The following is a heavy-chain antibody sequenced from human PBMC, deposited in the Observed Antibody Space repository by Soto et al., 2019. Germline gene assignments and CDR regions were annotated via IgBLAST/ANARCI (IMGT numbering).Heavy chain of an antibody. CDR2: IYYSGST. V-gene: IGHV4-61*01. Sequence: SETLSLTCTVSGGSVSSGSYYWSWIRQPPGKGLEWIGYIYYSGSTNYNPSLKSRVTISVDTSKNQFSLKLSPVTAADTAVYYCARDFILTGYYDGGYYYYGMDVWGQGTTVTVSS. D-gene: IGHD3-9*01. CDR3: ARDFILTGYYDGGYYYYGMDV. J-gene: IGHJ6*02. CDR1: GGSVSSGSYY.